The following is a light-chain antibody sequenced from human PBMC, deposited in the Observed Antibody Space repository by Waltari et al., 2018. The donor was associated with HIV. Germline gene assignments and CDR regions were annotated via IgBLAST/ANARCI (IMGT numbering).Light chain of an antibody. J-gene: IGLJ2*01. CDR3: SSFTNVFTDI. CDR1: YSALRYGNF. V-gene: IGLV2-14*03. Sequence: SVVTQPASVSGFPGPSVSISCTAHYSALRYGNFVFWHQQHPSKAPKVILFEVDSRSSGGEDRFSGSKSGNTASLTISGHRTEDEANYYCSSFTNVFTDIFGAGTKVTIL. CDR2: EVD.